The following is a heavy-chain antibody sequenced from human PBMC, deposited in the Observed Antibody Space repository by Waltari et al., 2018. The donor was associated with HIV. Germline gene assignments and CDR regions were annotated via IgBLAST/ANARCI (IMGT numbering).Heavy chain of an antibody. CDR2: LYYSGST. V-gene: IGHV4-31*03. CDR1: GGSTSSEGYY. Sequence: QVQLQESGPGLVKPSQTLSLTCTVSGGSTSSEGYYWNWLRQHPGKGLEWIGYLYYSGSTYYNPSLKSRVTISVDTSKNQFSLKLSSVTAADTAVYYCASTHCSSTSCYADWYFDLWGRGTLVTVSS. J-gene: IGHJ2*01. CDR3: ASTHCSSTSCYADWYFDL. D-gene: IGHD2-2*01.